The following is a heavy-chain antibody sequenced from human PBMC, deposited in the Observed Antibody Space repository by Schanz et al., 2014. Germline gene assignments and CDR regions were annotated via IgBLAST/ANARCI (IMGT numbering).Heavy chain of an antibody. CDR1: GGSFSGYF. V-gene: IGHV4-59*10. D-gene: IGHD2-2*01. J-gene: IGHJ3*02. Sequence: VQLQQWGAGLLKPSETLSLTCDVYGGSFSGYFWSWIRQPPGKGLEWIGRIYTSGSTNYNPSLKSRVTISVDTSKNQFSLKLSSVTAADTAVYYCARDVGGCSSSTSCYAFEIWGQGTMVTVSS. CDR2: IYTSGST. CDR3: ARDVGGCSSSTSCYAFEI.